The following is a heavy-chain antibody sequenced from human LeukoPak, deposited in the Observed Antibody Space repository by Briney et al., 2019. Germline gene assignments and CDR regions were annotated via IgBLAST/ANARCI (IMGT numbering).Heavy chain of an antibody. D-gene: IGHD1-14*01. V-gene: IGHV4-61*02. CDR1: GGSISNGSYY. CDR2: IYTSGST. CDR3: ARTPDLYYYYYMDV. J-gene: IGHJ6*03. Sequence: SQTLSLTCTVSGGSISNGSYYWSWIRQPAGKGLEWIGRIYTSGSTNYNPSLKSRVTISVDTSKNQFSLKLSSVTAADTAVYYCARTPDLYYYYYMDVWGKGTTVTVSS.